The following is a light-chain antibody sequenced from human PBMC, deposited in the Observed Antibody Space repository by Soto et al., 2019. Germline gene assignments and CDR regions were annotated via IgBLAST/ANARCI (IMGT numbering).Light chain of an antibody. CDR2: AAS. CDR3: QQSYITPPIT. CDR1: QNIAKY. Sequence: DIQMTQSPSSLSASVGDRVTITCRASQNIAKYLTWFQQKPGKAPKLLINAASNLRSGVPSRFSGSGSGTDFTLTIDGLQPEDFAVYYCQQSYITPPITFGQGTRLEIK. V-gene: IGKV1-39*01. J-gene: IGKJ5*01.